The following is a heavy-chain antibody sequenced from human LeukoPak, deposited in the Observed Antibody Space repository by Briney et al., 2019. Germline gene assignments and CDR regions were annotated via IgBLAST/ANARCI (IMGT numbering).Heavy chain of an antibody. CDR3: ARVSGIVVVPAALPYNWFDP. CDR1: GYRFTSYW. CDR2: IYPGDSDT. Sequence: GESLKISCKGSGYRFTSYWIGWVRQMPGKGLEWMGIIYPGDSDTRYSPSFQGQVTISADKSISTAYLQWSSLKASDTAMYYCARVSGIVVVPAALPYNWFDPWGQGTLVTVSS. V-gene: IGHV5-51*01. J-gene: IGHJ5*02. D-gene: IGHD2-2*01.